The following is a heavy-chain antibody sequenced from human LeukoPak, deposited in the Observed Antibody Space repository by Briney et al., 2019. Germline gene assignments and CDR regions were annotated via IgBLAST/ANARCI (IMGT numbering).Heavy chain of an antibody. V-gene: IGHV4-4*02. J-gene: IGHJ4*02. D-gene: IGHD6-13*01. CDR3: ARVAAAGLH. Sequence: SETLSLTCTISGGSISSSNWWSWVRQPPGKGLEWIGEIYHSGSTNYNPSLKSRVTISVDTSKNHFSLKLSSVTAADTAVYYCARVAAAGLHWGQGTLVTVSS. CDR2: IYHSGST. CDR1: GGSISSSNW.